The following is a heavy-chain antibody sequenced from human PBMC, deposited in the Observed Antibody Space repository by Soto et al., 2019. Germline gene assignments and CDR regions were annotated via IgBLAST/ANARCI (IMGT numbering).Heavy chain of an antibody. CDR1: GGTFSSYA. J-gene: IGHJ4*02. V-gene: IGHV1-69*13. CDR2: SIPIFGTA. Sequence: SVKVSCKASGGTFSSYAISWVRQAPGQGLEWMGGSIPIFGTANYAQKFQGRVTITADESTSTAYRELSSLRSEDTAVYYCVLGVIALLASDYWGQGTLVTV. D-gene: IGHD3-16*02. CDR3: VLGVIALLASDY.